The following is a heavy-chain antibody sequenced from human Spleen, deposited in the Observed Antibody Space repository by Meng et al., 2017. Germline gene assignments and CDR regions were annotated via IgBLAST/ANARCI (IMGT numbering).Heavy chain of an antibody. J-gene: IGHJ4*02. CDR1: GGSISSGGYY. CDR2: IYYSGST. Sequence: QVQLQESGLGLVKPSQTLSLTRTVSGGSISSGGYYWSWIRQHPGKGLEWIGYIYYSGSTNYNPSLKSRLTISVDTSKNQFSLKLSSVTAADSAVYYCARAPLNYDILTGSPDYWGQGTLVTRLL. CDR3: ARAPLNYDILTGSPDY. D-gene: IGHD3-9*01. V-gene: IGHV4-31*03.